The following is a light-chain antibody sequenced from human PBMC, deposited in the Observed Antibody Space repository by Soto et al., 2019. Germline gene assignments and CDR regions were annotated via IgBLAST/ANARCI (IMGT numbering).Light chain of an antibody. CDR3: QQRSTCPPLT. V-gene: IGKV3-11*01. Sequence: EIVLTQSPATLSLSPGERASLSCRASQSVSSSLAWYQQKPGQSPRLLIYDASNRATGIPARFSGSGSGTDFTLTLSSLDPEDFAVYYCQQRSTCPPLTFGGGTKVEIK. CDR2: DAS. CDR1: QSVSSS. J-gene: IGKJ4*01.